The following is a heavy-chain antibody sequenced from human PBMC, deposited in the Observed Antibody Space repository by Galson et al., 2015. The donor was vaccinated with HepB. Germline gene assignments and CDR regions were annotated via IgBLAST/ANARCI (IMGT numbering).Heavy chain of an antibody. V-gene: IGHV3-43*01. D-gene: IGHD3-9*01. CDR2: ISWDGGST. Sequence: SLRLSCAASGFTFDDYTMHCVRQAPGKGLEWVSLISWDGGSTYYADSVKGRFTISRDNSKNSLYLQMNSLRTEDTALYYCAKASPGNDILTGYYSRGAFDIWGQGTMVTVSS. J-gene: IGHJ3*02. CDR1: GFTFDDYT. CDR3: AKASPGNDILTGYYSRGAFDI.